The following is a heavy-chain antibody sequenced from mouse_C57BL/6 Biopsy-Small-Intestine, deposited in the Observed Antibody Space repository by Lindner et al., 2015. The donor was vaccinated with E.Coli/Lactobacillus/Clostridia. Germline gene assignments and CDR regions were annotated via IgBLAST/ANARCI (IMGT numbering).Heavy chain of an antibody. Sequence: VQLQESGTELVKPGASVKLSCKASGYTFTSHWMHWVKERPGQGLEWIGNINPSNGGTNYNEKLKSKATLTVDKSSSTAYMQLSGLTSEDSAVYYCARHYYNNYDWYFDVWGTGTTVTVSS. D-gene: IGHD2-5*01. V-gene: IGHV1-53*01. J-gene: IGHJ1*03. CDR1: GYTFTSHW. CDR3: ARHYYNNYDWYFDV. CDR2: INPSNGGT.